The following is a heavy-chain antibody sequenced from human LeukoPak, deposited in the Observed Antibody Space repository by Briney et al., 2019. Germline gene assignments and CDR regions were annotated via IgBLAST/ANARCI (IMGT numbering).Heavy chain of an antibody. J-gene: IGHJ4*02. Sequence: SVKVSCKASGFTFTSSATQWVRQARGQRLEWIGWIVVGSGNTNYAQKFQERVTITRDMSTSTAYMELSSLRSEDTAVYYCAAVNPVGATTYFDYWGQGTLVTVSS. D-gene: IGHD1-26*01. CDR2: IVVGSGNT. V-gene: IGHV1-58*02. CDR1: GFTFTSSA. CDR3: AAVNPVGATTYFDY.